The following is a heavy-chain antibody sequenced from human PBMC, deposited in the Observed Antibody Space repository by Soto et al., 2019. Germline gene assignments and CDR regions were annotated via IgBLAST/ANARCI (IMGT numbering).Heavy chain of an antibody. CDR2: INSDGSTT. Sequence: GGSLRLSCAATGFTFSNYWMHWVRQAPGKGLVWVSRINSDGSTTNYADSVKGRFTISRDNAKNTLYLQMNSLRAEDTAVYYCARGNYYSMDVWGQGTTVTVSS. CDR3: ARGNYYSMDV. CDR1: GFTFSNYW. V-gene: IGHV3-74*01. J-gene: IGHJ6*02.